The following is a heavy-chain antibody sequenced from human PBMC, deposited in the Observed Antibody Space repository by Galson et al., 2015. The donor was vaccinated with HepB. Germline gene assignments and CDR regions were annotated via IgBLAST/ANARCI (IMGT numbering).Heavy chain of an antibody. CDR3: AKARIAARPEYYGMDV. J-gene: IGHJ6*02. CDR2: ISYDGSNK. D-gene: IGHD6-6*01. V-gene: IGHV3-30*18. CDR1: GFTFSSYG. Sequence: SLRLSCAASGFTFSSYGMHWVRQAPGKGLEWVAVISYDGSNKYYADSVKGRFTISRDNSKNTLYLQMNSLRAEDTAVYYCAKARIAARPEYYGMDVWGQGTTVTVSS.